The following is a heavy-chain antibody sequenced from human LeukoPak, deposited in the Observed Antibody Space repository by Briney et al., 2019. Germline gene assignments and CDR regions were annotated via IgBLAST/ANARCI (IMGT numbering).Heavy chain of an antibody. CDR2: INPNNSDT. CDR3: ARQVGGSFDY. J-gene: IGHJ4*02. Sequence: ASVKASCKASGYTFTGYYMHWVRQAPGQGLEWMGWINPNNSDTIYAQKFQGRVTMTRDTSLNTGYMELSSLRSDDTAVYYCARQVGGSFDYWGQGTLVTVSS. CDR1: GYTFTGYY. D-gene: IGHD3-10*01. V-gene: IGHV1-2*02.